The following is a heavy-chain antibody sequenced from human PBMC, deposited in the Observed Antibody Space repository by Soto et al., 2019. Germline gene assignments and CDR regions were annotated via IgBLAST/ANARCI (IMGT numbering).Heavy chain of an antibody. CDR2: IIPILGIA. CDR3: ARATSGQQLVLLGWFDP. D-gene: IGHD6-13*01. V-gene: IGHV1-69*02. Sequence: ASVKVSCKASGGTFSSYTISWVRQAPGQGLEWMGRIIPILGIANYAQKFQGRVTITADKSTSTAYMELSSLRSEDTAVYYCARATSGQQLVLLGWFDPWGQGTLVTVSS. CDR1: GGTFSSYT. J-gene: IGHJ5*02.